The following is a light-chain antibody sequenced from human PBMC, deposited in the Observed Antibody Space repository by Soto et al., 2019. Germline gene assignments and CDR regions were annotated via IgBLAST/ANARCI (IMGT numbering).Light chain of an antibody. V-gene: IGKV1-5*01. CDR3: QQFISYPLT. CDR1: QSMSGW. J-gene: IGKJ4*01. CDR2: DAS. Sequence: DIQMTQSPSTLSASVGDRVTITCRAGQSMSGWLAWYQQKPGKAPKFLIYDASSLESGVPSRFSGSGSGTQFTLTISSLQPDDSATYYCQQFISYPLTFGGGTTVDIK.